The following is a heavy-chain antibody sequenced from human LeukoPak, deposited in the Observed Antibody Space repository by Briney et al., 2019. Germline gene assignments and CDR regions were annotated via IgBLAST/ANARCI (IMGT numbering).Heavy chain of an antibody. CDR3: ARGHIAVAAAIKY. CDR2: IYYSGST. CDR1: GGSISSYY. J-gene: IGHJ4*02. Sequence: SETLSLTCTVSGGSISSYYWSWIRQPPGKGLEWIGYIYYSGSTNYNPSLKSRVTISVDTSKNQFSLKLSSVTAADTAVYYCARGHIAVAAAIKYWGQGTLVTVSS. V-gene: IGHV4-59*12. D-gene: IGHD6-19*01.